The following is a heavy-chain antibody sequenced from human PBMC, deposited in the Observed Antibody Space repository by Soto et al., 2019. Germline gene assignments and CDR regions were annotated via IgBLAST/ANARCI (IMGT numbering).Heavy chain of an antibody. J-gene: IGHJ6*02. Sequence: PVVSLRLSFAASGFTFSSYEMNWVRQAPGKGLEWVSYISSSGSTIYYADSVKGRFTISRDNAKNSLYLQMNSLRAEDTAVYYCARERRLEQRQYGMDGWGQGTTVTVSS. CDR1: GFTFSSYE. CDR3: ARERRLEQRQYGMDG. V-gene: IGHV3-48*03. D-gene: IGHD1-1*01. CDR2: ISSSGSTI.